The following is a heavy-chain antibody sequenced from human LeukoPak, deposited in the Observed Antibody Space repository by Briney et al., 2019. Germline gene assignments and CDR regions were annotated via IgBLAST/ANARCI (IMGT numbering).Heavy chain of an antibody. J-gene: IGHJ4*02. D-gene: IGHD2-2*01. CDR3: ARDRYCSSTSCTNNFDY. CDR1: GYTFTSYY. V-gene: IGHV1-46*01. CDR2: INPSGGST. Sequence: GASVKVSGKASGYTFTSYYMHWVRQAPGQGLEWMGIINPSGGSTSYAQKFQGRVTMTRDTSTSTVYIELSSLRSEDTAVYYCARDRYCSSTSCTNNFDYWGQGTLVTVSS.